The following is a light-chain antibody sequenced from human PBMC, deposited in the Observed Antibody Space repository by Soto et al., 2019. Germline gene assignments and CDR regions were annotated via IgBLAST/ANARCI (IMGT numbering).Light chain of an antibody. CDR2: AAS. J-gene: IGKJ2*02. CDR1: QGISSY. Sequence: AIRMTQSPSSFSASTGDKVTITCRASQGISSYLAWYQQKPGKAPKLLIYAASTLQSGVPSRFSGSGSGTDFPLTISCLQSEDFATNYCKQYYSYPRTFGQGTKLEIK. V-gene: IGKV1-8*01. CDR3: KQYYSYPRT.